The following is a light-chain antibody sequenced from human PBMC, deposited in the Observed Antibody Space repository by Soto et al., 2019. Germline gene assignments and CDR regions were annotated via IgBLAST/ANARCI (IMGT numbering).Light chain of an antibody. CDR2: DN. V-gene: IGLV1-44*01. J-gene: IGLJ2*01. CDR1: SSNIGSNP. Sequence: QSVLTQPPSASGTPGLRVTFSCSGSSSNIGSNPVSWYQLLPGTAPKLLIYDNERPSGVPDRFSCSKSGTSASLAISGLQSDDEADYYCAAWDASLNGVVFGGGTQLTVL. CDR3: AAWDASLNGVV.